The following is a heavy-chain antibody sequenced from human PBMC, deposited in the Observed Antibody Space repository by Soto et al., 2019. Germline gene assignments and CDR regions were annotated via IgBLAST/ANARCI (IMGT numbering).Heavy chain of an antibody. CDR1: GYTFTSYY. D-gene: IGHD1-1*01. Sequence: ASVKVSCKASGYTFTSYYMHWVRQAPGQGLEWMGIINPSGGSTSYAQKFQGRVTMTRVTSTSTVYMELSSLRSEDTAVYYCARRKYNWNDPLEEPNWFDPWGQGTLVTVS. J-gene: IGHJ5*02. V-gene: IGHV1-46*03. CDR2: INPSGGST. CDR3: ARRKYNWNDPLEEPNWFDP.